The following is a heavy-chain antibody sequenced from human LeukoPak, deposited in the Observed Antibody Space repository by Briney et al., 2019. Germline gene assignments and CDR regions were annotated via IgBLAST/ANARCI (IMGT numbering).Heavy chain of an antibody. CDR1: GFTFSSYA. J-gene: IGHJ4*02. Sequence: PGRSLRLSCAASGFTFSSYAMSWVRQAPGKGLEWVSAISGSGGSTYYADSVKGRLTISRDNSKNTLYLQMNSLRAEDTAVYYCAKDSRSSPFCSSTSCYKGLFDYWGQGTLVTVSS. V-gene: IGHV3-23*01. D-gene: IGHD2-2*02. CDR2: ISGSGGST. CDR3: AKDSRSSPFCSSTSCYKGLFDY.